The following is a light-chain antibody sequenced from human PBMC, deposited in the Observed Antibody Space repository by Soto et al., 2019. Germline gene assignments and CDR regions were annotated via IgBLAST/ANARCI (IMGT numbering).Light chain of an antibody. V-gene: IGKV3-20*01. CDR3: QQYGTSPLT. CDR1: QSVSSSY. Sequence: EIVLTQSLVTLSLSPGERATLSCRASQSVSSSYLAWYQQKPGQAPRLLIYGASNRATGIPDRFSGSGSGTDFTLTISRLEPEDFAVYYCQQYGTSPLTFGGGTKVDIK. J-gene: IGKJ4*01. CDR2: GAS.